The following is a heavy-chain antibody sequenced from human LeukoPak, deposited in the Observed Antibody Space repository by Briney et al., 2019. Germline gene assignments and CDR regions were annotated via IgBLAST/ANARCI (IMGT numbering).Heavy chain of an antibody. CDR2: IRYDGSNK. CDR1: GFTFSSYG. D-gene: IGHD6-13*01. J-gene: IGHJ4*02. V-gene: IGHV3-30*02. Sequence: GGSLRLSCAASGFTFSSYGMHWVRRAPGKGLEWVAFIRYDGSNKYYADSVKGRFTISRDNSKNTLYLQMNSLRAEDTAVYYCAKVGDSSSWYPSGNFDYWGQGTLVTVSS. CDR3: AKVGDSSSWYPSGNFDY.